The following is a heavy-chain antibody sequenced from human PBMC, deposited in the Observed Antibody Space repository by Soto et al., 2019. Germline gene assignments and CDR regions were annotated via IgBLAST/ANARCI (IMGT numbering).Heavy chain of an antibody. Sequence: PGESLKISFQGSGYMFTKNWINWVRQMPGKGLEWMGKIDPADSEIHYSPSFQGHYTTSVDKSISTAYLEWADVKASDTAMYYCARLPNRASYGMDVWGQGTMVTVSS. CDR2: IDPADSEI. CDR3: ARLPNRASYGMDV. J-gene: IGHJ6*02. CDR1: GYMFTKNW. V-gene: IGHV5-10-1*01.